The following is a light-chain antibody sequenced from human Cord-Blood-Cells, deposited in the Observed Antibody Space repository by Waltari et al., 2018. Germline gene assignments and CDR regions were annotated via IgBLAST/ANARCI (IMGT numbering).Light chain of an antibody. CDR1: SSNIGTNY. J-gene: IGLJ2*01. CDR3: GTWDSSLSAGV. CDR2: ENN. Sequence: QSVLTQPTSVSAAPGQKVTIPCSGSSSNIGTNYVSWYQKLPGTAPKLLIHENNKRPSGIPDRFSGSKSGTSATLGITGLQTGDEADYYCGTWDSSLSAGVFGGGTKLTVL. V-gene: IGLV1-51*02.